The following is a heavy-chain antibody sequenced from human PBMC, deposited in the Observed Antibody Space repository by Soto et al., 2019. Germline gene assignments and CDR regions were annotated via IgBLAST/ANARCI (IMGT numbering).Heavy chain of an antibody. CDR1: GGTFSSYA. V-gene: IGHV1-69*13. Sequence: GASVKVSCKASGGTFSSYAISWVRQAPGQGLEWMGGIIPIFGTANYAQKFQGRVTITADESTSTAYMELSSLRSEDTAVYYCAGAGYQTNYYYGMDVWGQGTTVTVSS. J-gene: IGHJ6*02. D-gene: IGHD3-9*01. CDR3: AGAGYQTNYYYGMDV. CDR2: IIPIFGTA.